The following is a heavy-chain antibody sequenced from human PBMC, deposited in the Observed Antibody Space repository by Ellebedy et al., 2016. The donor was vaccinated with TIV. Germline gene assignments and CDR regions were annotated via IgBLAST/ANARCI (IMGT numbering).Heavy chain of an antibody. CDR1: GFIFRNYG. Sequence: GGSPRLSXAASGFIFRNYGMAWVRQAPGKGLEWVSAINADGGHTWYADSVKGRFTLSRDNSKNTLFLQMNGLRADDTAVYSCAKEIGASRPFDFWGQGVLVTVSS. CDR3: AKEIGASRPFDF. V-gene: IGHV3-23*01. CDR2: INADGGHT. D-gene: IGHD5-12*01. J-gene: IGHJ4*02.